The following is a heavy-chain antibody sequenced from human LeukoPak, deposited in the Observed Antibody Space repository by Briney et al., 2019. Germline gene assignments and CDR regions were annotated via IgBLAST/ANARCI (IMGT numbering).Heavy chain of an antibody. Sequence: SQTLSLTCTVPGGSISSGDYYWSWIRQPPGKGLEWIGYIYYSGSTNYNPSLKSRVTISVDTSKNQFSLKLSSVTAADTAVYYCARGRKYCGGDCYPPYYYYYGMDVWGQGTTVTVSS. V-gene: IGHV4-61*08. CDR3: ARGRKYCGGDCYPPYYYYYGMDV. CDR2: IYYSGST. CDR1: GGSISSGDYY. D-gene: IGHD2-21*02. J-gene: IGHJ6*02.